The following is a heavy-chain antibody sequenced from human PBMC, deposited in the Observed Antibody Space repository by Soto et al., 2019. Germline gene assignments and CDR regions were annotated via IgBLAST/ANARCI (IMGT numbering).Heavy chain of an antibody. CDR2: IYHSGST. V-gene: IGHV4-30-2*01. CDR3: ARDLGHYDSSGGFDY. Sequence: PSETLSLTCAVSGGSISSGGYSWSWIRQPPGKGLEWIGYIYHSGSTYYNPSLKSRVTISVDRSKNQFSLKLSSVTAADTAVYYCARDLGHYDSSGGFDYWGQGTLVTVSS. CDR1: GGSISSGGYS. J-gene: IGHJ4*02. D-gene: IGHD3-22*01.